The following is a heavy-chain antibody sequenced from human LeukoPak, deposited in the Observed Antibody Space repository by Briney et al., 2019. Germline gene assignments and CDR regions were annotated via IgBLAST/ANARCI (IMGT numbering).Heavy chain of an antibody. CDR1: GYTFTSYY. D-gene: IGHD6-19*01. CDR2: INPSGGST. V-gene: IGHV1-46*01. CDR3: ARDALYSSGWYSLGWFDP. Sequence: ASVTVSFKASGYTFTSYYMHWVRQAPGQGLEWMGIINPSGGSTSYAQKFQGRVTMTRDTSTSTVYMELSSLRSEDTAVYYCARDALYSSGWYSLGWFDPWGQGTLVTVSS. J-gene: IGHJ5*02.